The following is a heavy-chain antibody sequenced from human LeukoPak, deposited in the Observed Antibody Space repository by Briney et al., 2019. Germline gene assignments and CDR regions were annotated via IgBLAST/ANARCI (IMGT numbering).Heavy chain of an antibody. Sequence: SETLSLTCTVAGDSFISTRYYWAWIRQSPGKELEWIGNIYNGGTTIYNPSLKSRVTISVDTSKKQFSLSLRSLTAADTAVYYCARAPDSSGYYYISDYWGQGTLVTVSS. V-gene: IGHV4-39*02. CDR2: IYNGGTT. CDR3: ARAPDSSGYYYISDY. J-gene: IGHJ4*02. D-gene: IGHD3-22*01. CDR1: GDSFISTRYY.